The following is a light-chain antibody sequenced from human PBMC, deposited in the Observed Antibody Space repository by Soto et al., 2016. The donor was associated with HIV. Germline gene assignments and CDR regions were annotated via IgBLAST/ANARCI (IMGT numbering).Light chain of an antibody. V-gene: IGKV2-28*01. CDR2: LGS. CDR3: MQPLQTYT. Sequence: DIVMTQPPLSLPVTPGEPASISCRSSQSLLHRNGYDYLNWYLQKPGQSPQLLIYLGSNRASGVPDRFSGAGSGTDFALKISRVEAEDVGIYYCMQPLQTYTFGQGTKLEI. J-gene: IGKJ2*01. CDR1: QSLLHRNGYDY.